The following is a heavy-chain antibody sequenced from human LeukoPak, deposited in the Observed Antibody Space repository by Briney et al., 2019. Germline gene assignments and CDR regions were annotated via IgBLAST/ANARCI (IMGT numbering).Heavy chain of an antibody. CDR3: ARDHSLEYGNWFDP. J-gene: IGHJ5*02. CDR1: GLTFSSYA. Sequence: GGSLRLSCAASGLTFSSYAMSWVRQAPGKGLEWVSAISGSGGSTYYADSVKGRFTISRDNSKNTLYLQMNSLRTEDTALYYCARDHSLEYGNWFDPWGQGTLVTVSS. V-gene: IGHV3-23*01. CDR2: ISGSGGST. D-gene: IGHD3-3*01.